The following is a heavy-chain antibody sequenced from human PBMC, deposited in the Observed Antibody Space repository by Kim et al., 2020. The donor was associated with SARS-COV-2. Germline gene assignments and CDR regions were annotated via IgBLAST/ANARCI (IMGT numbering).Heavy chain of an antibody. CDR3: ARQMGFTMIVVVISTHFDY. J-gene: IGHJ4*02. V-gene: IGHV4-39*01. Sequence: SETLSLTCTVSGGSISSSSYYWGWIRQPPGKGLEWIGSIYYSGSTYYNPSLKSRVTISVDTSKNQFSLKLSSVTAADTAVYYWARQMGFTMIVVVISTHFDYGGQGTLVTVSS. D-gene: IGHD3-22*01. CDR1: GGSISSSSYY. CDR2: IYYSGST.